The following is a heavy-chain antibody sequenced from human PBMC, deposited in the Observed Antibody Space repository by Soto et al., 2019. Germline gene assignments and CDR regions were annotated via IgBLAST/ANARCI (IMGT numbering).Heavy chain of an antibody. CDR1: GASISSDY. J-gene: IGHJ4*02. D-gene: IGHD6-6*01. Sequence: KTSETLSLTCTVSGASISSDYWSWIRQPPGKGLECIGYIYKSGDTNYSPSLKSRVTMSLDTSKNQFSLNLRSVTAADTAVYYCARTARRFDYWGQGTLVTVSS. CDR3: ARTARRFDY. CDR2: IYKSGDT. V-gene: IGHV4-59*01.